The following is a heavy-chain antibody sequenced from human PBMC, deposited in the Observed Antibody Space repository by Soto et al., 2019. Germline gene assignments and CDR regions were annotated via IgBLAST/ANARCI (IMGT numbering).Heavy chain of an antibody. Sequence: EVQLVESGGGLVQSGGSLRLSCAAAGFTFSSYWMHWVRQAPGKGLVWVSRIKGDGISTNYADYVKGRFTISRDNAKDTVFLQMNGLSADDTAVYYCARGAMGNYYNDYWGQGTRVTVSS. CDR1: GFTFSSYW. CDR3: ARGAMGNYYNDY. J-gene: IGHJ4*02. D-gene: IGHD3-10*01. V-gene: IGHV3-74*01. CDR2: IKGDGIST.